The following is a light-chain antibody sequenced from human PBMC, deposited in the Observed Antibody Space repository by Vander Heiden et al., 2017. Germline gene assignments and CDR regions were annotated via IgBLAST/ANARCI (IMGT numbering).Light chain of an antibody. CDR2: DDR. J-gene: IGLJ3*02. Sequence: SSVLTQPPSVSVAGGQTARITCGGNNIESKSVHWYQQKPGQAPVLVVYDDRDRPSEIPERFSGSNSGNTATLTISRVEAGDEADYSCQVWDRSSDHRGVFGGGTKLTVL. V-gene: IGLV3-21*02. CDR1: NIESKS. CDR3: QVWDRSSDHRGV.